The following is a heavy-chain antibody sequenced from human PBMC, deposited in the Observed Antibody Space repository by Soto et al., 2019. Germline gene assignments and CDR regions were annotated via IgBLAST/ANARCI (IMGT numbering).Heavy chain of an antibody. CDR2: ISAHNGNT. V-gene: IGHV1-18*01. CDR1: GYTFPSYG. D-gene: IGHD3-10*01. J-gene: IGHJ5*02. CDR3: ARDYYGSGRIRSHNWLDP. Sequence: QVQLVQSGAEVKKPGASVKVSCKASGYTFPSYGINWVRQAPGQGLEWMGWISAHNGNTNYTQKLQGRVTMTTDTSTTTAYMELRSLRSDDTAVYYCARDYYGSGRIRSHNWLDPWGQGTLVTVSS.